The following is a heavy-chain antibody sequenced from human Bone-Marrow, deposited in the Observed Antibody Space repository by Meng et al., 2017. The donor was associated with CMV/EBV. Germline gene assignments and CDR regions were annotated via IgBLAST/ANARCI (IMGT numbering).Heavy chain of an antibody. CDR2: IYSGGDT. CDR3: TGETGGRVFGMDV. D-gene: IGHD2-15*01. J-gene: IGHJ6*02. Sequence: GGSLRLSCAASGFTVSSNYMNWVRQAPGKGLEWVSVIYSGGDTYYADSVKGRFTISRDKFKNTLYLHMNSLTGENTAVYYRTGETGGRVFGMDVWGQGTTVTVSS. V-gene: IGHV3-53*01. CDR1: GFTVSSNY.